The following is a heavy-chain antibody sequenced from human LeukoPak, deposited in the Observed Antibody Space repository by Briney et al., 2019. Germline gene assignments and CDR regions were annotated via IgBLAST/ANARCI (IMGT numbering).Heavy chain of an antibody. D-gene: IGHD2-15*01. CDR1: GFTFSSYA. V-gene: IGHV3-23*01. CDR3: AKCSGGTCYSSLDY. J-gene: IGHJ4*02. CDR2: ISGSGGST. Sequence: GSLILSCAASGFTFSSYAMSWVRQAPGKGLEWVSGISGSGGSTYYADSVKGRFTISRDNSKNTLYLQMNSLRAGDTAVYYCAKCSGGTCYSSLDYWGQGTLVTVSS.